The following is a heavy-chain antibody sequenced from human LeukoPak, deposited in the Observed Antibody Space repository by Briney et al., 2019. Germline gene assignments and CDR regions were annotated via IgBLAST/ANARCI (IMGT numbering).Heavy chain of an antibody. CDR3: AKDPPWIKALDY. V-gene: IGHV3-30*02. J-gene: IGHJ4*02. Sequence: GGSLRLSCAASGFTFSSYGMHWVRQAPGKGLEWVAFIRYDGSNKYYADSVKGRFTISRDNSKNTLYPQMNSLRAEDTAVYYCAKDPPWIKALDYWGQGTLVTVSS. D-gene: IGHD5-12*01. CDR2: IRYDGSNK. CDR1: GFTFSSYG.